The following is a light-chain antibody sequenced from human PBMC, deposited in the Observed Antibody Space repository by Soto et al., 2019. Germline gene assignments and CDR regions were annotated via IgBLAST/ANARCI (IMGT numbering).Light chain of an antibody. CDR2: GAS. Sequence: EIVMTQSPGTLSVSPGERFTLSCRSSQSVSSNLAWYQQKPGQTPRLLIYGASTRATGIPDRFSGSGSGTEFTLTISSLQSEDFAAYYCQQYHNWPLVTFGQGTRLEIK. J-gene: IGKJ5*01. CDR1: QSVSSN. V-gene: IGKV3-15*01. CDR3: QQYHNWPLVT.